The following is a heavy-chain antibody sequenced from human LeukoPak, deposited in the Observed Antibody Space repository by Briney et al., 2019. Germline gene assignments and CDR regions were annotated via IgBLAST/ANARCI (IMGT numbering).Heavy chain of an antibody. Sequence: GGSLRLSCAISGFTFSTKSMNWVRQAPGKGLEWVSYITADSGTTYYADSVKGRFTISRDNAKNSLYLQMNSLRDEDTAVYYCASRDYFDYWGQGTLVTVSS. J-gene: IGHJ4*02. V-gene: IGHV3-48*02. CDR3: ASRDYFDY. CDR2: ITADSGTT. CDR1: GFTFSTKS.